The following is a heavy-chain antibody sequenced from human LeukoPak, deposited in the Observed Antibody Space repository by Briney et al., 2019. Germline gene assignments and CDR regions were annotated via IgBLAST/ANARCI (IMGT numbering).Heavy chain of an antibody. CDR1: GFTFSDYY. CDR3: ARAIWPYGSGSSIDY. Sequence: LGGSLRLSCAASGFTFSDYYMSWIRQAPGKGLEWVSYISSSGSTIYYADSVKGRFTISRDNAKNSLYLQMNSLRAEDTAVYYCARAIWPYGSGSSIDYWGQGTLVTVSS. J-gene: IGHJ4*02. D-gene: IGHD3-10*01. CDR2: ISSSGSTI. V-gene: IGHV3-11*01.